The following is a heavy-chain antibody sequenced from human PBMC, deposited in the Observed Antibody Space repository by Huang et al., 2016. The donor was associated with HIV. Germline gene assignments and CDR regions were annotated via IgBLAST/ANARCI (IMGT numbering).Heavy chain of an antibody. CDR1: GFTFSSYD. V-gene: IGHV3-30*18. Sequence: QVQLVESGGGVVQPGRSLRLSCAASGFTFSSYDMHWVRQAPGKGLEWVAVIAYDGSNKYYEDAVKGRFTISRDNSKNTLYLQMNSLRAEDTAVYYCAKTWGRYYDVLTGYNIDYWGQGTLVTVSS. CDR3: AKTWGRYYDVLTGYNIDY. J-gene: IGHJ4*02. D-gene: IGHD3-9*01. CDR2: IAYDGSNK.